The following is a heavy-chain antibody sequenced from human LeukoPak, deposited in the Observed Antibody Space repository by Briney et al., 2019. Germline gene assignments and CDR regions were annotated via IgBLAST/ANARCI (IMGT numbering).Heavy chain of an antibody. CDR1: GFTFSSYG. CDR2: ISYDGSNK. Sequence: GGSLRLSCAASGFTFSSYGMHWVRQAPGKGLEWVAVISYDGSNKYYADFVKGRFTISRDNSKNTLYLQMNSLRAEDTAVYYCAKDLLYHDYGGNSLDYWGQGTLVTVSS. J-gene: IGHJ4*02. V-gene: IGHV3-30*18. D-gene: IGHD4-23*01. CDR3: AKDLLYHDYGGNSLDY.